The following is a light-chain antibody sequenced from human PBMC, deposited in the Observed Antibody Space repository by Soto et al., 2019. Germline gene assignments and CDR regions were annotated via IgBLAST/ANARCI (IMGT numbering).Light chain of an antibody. Sequence: QSVLTQPPSASGTPGQRVTFSCSGSSSNIGGNTVSWFQHLPRTAPKLPIFSNSQRPSGVPDRFSGAKSGTSASLAISGLQSEDEANYYCQAYDYSLTASVFGGGTKLTVL. CDR1: SSNIGGNT. V-gene: IGLV1-44*01. CDR2: SNS. CDR3: QAYDYSLTASV. J-gene: IGLJ3*02.